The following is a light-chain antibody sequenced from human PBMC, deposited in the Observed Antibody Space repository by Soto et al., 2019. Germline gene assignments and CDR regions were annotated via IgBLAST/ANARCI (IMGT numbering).Light chain of an antibody. CDR3: QQYSSLPHT. J-gene: IGKJ2*01. Sequence: ESVLTQSPGTLSLSPGERATLSCRATQSVTNNYFAWYQQKPGQSPRLLIYGVSSRATDIPDSFSGSGSGTDFTLTISRLEPDDVVVYYCQQYSSLPHTFGQGTKVEVK. V-gene: IGKV3-20*01. CDR2: GVS. CDR1: QSVTNNY.